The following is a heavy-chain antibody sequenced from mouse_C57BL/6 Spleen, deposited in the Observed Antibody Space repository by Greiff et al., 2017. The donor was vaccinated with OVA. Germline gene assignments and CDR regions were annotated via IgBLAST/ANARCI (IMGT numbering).Heavy chain of an antibody. CDR1: GFSLTSYG. CDR3: ATPDGYSFAY. J-gene: IGHJ3*01. V-gene: IGHV2-2*01. CDR2: IWSGGST. Sequence: QFHVKQSGPGLVQPSQSLSITCTVSGFSLTSYGVHWVRQSPGKGLEWLGVIWSGGSTDYNAAFISRLSISKDNSKSQVFFKMNSLQADDTAIYYCATPDGYSFAYWGQGTLVTVSA. D-gene: IGHD2-3*01.